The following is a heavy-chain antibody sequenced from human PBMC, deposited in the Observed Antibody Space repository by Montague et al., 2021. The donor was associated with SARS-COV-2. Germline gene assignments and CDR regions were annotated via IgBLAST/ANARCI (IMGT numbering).Heavy chain of an antibody. D-gene: IGHD5-18*01. V-gene: IGHV3-66*01. CDR1: GLIVASNY. CDR2: MYSAGNT. J-gene: IGHJ4*02. CDR3: ARGSLGYGYGPEGDSLDY. Sequence: SLRLSCATPGLIVASNYMSWVRQAPGKGLEWVSIMYSAGNTYYADSVKGRFTISRDNAKNSLYLQMNSLRAEDTAVYYCARGSLGYGYGPEGDSLDYWGQGTLVTVSS.